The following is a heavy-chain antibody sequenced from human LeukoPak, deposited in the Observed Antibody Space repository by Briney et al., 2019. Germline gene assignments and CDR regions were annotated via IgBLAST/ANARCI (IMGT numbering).Heavy chain of an antibody. Sequence: PGGSLRLSCAVSGFSVSNNYMSWVRQAPGKGLEWVSVIYSGGTTYYADSVKGRFTISRGNSKNTLHLQMNSLRGEDTALYYCARLYSYAFDYWGQGTLVTVSS. D-gene: IGHD5-18*01. CDR2: IYSGGTT. J-gene: IGHJ4*02. CDR3: ARLYSYAFDY. V-gene: IGHV3-53*01. CDR1: GFSVSNNY.